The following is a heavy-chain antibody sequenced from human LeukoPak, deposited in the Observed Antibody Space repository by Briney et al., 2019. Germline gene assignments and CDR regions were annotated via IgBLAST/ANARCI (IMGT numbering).Heavy chain of an antibody. CDR2: IYYSGST. Sequence: SETLSLTCTVSGGSISSSSYYWSWIRQPPGKGLEWIGYIYYSGSTNYNPSLKSRVTISVDTSKNQFSLKLSSVTAADTAVYYCAREDDSSGFDYWGQGTLVTVSS. D-gene: IGHD3-22*01. CDR1: GGSISSSSYY. J-gene: IGHJ4*02. CDR3: AREDDSSGFDY. V-gene: IGHV4-61*01.